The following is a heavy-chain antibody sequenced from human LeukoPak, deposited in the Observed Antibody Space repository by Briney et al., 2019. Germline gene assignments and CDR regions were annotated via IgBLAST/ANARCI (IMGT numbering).Heavy chain of an antibody. CDR1: GLSITSYS. CDR2: INSDGSST. Sequence: GGSLRLSCAASGLSITSYSMNWVRQAPGKGLVWVSRINSDGSSTNYADSVKGRFTISRDNAKNTLYLQMNSLRVEDTAEYYCARGRGPYGWFDPWGQGTLVTVSS. J-gene: IGHJ5*02. D-gene: IGHD3-10*01. CDR3: ARGRGPYGWFDP. V-gene: IGHV3-74*01.